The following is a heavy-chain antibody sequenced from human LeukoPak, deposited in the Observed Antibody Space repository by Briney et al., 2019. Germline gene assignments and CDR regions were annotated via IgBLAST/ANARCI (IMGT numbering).Heavy chain of an antibody. CDR3: AKKYSNSWPAFDY. CDR2: ISGTDGSR. CDR1: GVTLSNYA. Sequence: GGSLRLSCVASGVTLSNYAMSWARQAPGKGLEWVSGISGTDGSRSYADSVKGRFTISRDNSKNTLFLQMSSLRAEDTAVYYCAKKYSNSWPAFDYWGQGTLVTVSS. D-gene: IGHD4-11*01. J-gene: IGHJ4*02. V-gene: IGHV3-23*01.